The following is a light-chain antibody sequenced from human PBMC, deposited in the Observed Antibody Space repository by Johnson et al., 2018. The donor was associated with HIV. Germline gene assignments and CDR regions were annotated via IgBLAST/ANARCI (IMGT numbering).Light chain of an antibody. J-gene: IGLJ1*01. CDR2: ENN. CDR3: GTWDTSLSAGGV. CDR1: SSNIGNNY. V-gene: IGLV1-51*02. Sequence: QSVLTQPPSVSAAPGQKVTIPCSGSSSNIGNNYVSWYQHLPGTAPKLLIYENNKRPSGSPDRFSGSKSGTSATLGITGLQTGDEADYYCGTWDTSLSAGGVFGTGTKVTVL.